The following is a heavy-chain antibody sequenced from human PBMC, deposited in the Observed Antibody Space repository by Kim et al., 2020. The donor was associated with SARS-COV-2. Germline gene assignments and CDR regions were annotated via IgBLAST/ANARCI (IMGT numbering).Heavy chain of an antibody. CDR2: FDPEDGET. V-gene: IGHV1-24*01. J-gene: IGHJ6*02. CDR1: GYTLTELS. CDR3: ATAGHYDILTGYYKRYYYYGMDV. Sequence: ASVKVSCKVSGYTLTELSMHWVRQAPGKGLEWMGGFDPEDGETIYAQKFQGRVTMTEDTSTDTAYMELSSLRSEDTAVYYCATAGHYDILTGYYKRYYYYGMDVWGQGTTVTVSS. D-gene: IGHD3-9*01.